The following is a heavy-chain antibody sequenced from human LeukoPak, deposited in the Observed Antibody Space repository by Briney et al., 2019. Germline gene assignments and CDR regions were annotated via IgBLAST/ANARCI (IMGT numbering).Heavy chain of an antibody. CDR2: IKQDGSEK. CDR3: ASLLTYYYDSSGPKSGYFDY. V-gene: IGHV3-7*01. J-gene: IGHJ4*02. D-gene: IGHD3-22*01. Sequence: GGSLRLSCVASGFTFSDYWMTWVRQAPGKGLEWVANIKQDGSEKFCVDSVKGRLTISRDNAENSLYLHMNSLRAEDTAVYYCASLLTYYYDSSGPKSGYFDYWGQGTLVTVSS. CDR1: GFTFSDYW.